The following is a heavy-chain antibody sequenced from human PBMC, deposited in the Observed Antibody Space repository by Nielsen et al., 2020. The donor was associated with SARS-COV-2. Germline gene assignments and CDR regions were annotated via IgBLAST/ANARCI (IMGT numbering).Heavy chain of an antibody. Sequence: GESLKISCAASGFTFSSYGMHWVRQAPGKGLEWVAVIWYDGSNKYYADSVKGRFTISRDNSKNTLYLQMNSLRAEDTAVYYCARAPDYGFDYWGQGTLVTVSS. CDR3: ARAPDYGFDY. CDR2: IWYDGSNK. D-gene: IGHD4-17*01. V-gene: IGHV3-33*01. J-gene: IGHJ4*02. CDR1: GFTFSSYG.